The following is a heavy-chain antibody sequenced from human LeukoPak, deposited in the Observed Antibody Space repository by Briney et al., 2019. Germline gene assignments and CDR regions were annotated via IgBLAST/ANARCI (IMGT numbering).Heavy chain of an antibody. CDR3: ASRDGYGRDAFDI. CDR1: GGSISSYY. Sequence: RSSETLSLTCTVSGGSISSYYWSWIRQPPGKGLEWIGYIYYSGSTNYNPSLKSRVTISEDTSKNQFSLKLSSVTAADTAVYYCASRDGYGRDAFDIWGQGTMVTVSS. V-gene: IGHV4-59*08. CDR2: IYYSGST. J-gene: IGHJ3*02. D-gene: IGHD5-24*01.